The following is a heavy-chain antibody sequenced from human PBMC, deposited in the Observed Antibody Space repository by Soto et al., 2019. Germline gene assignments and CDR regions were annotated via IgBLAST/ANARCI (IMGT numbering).Heavy chain of an antibody. Sequence: SETLSLTCAVSGGSISSSNWWSWVRQPPGKGLEWIGEIYHSGSTNYNPSLKSRVTISVDKSKNQFSLKLSSVTATDTAVYYCARSVVVAATQKHWFDPWGQGTLVPVSS. CDR1: GGSISSSNW. V-gene: IGHV4-4*02. CDR3: ARSVVVAATQKHWFDP. D-gene: IGHD2-15*01. J-gene: IGHJ5*02. CDR2: IYHSGST.